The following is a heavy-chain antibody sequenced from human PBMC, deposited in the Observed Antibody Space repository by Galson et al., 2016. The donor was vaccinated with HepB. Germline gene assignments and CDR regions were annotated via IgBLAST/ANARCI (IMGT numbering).Heavy chain of an antibody. J-gene: IGHJ5*01. CDR3: SIDSEVVNLFDS. V-gene: IGHV6-1*01. Sequence: CAISGDSVSSNSAAWNWIRQSPSRGLEWLGRTAYMSTWYNDYAVSVKSRITINPDTSKNQFSLHLNSVTPEDTAVYFCSIDSEVVNLFDSWGQGTLVTVSS. D-gene: IGHD2-21*01. CDR1: GDSVSSNSAA. CDR2: TAYMSTWYN.